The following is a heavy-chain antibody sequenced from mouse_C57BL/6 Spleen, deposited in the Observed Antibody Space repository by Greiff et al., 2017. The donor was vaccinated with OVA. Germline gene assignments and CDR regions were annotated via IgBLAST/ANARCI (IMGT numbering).Heavy chain of an antibody. CDR3: ARSGAYYSNYDPFAY. D-gene: IGHD2-5*01. Sequence: EVQLKQSGPELVKPGDSVKISCKASGYSFTGYFMNWVMQSHGKSLEWIGRINPYNGDTFYNHKFKGKATLTVDKSSSTAHIELRSLTSDDSAVYYCARSGAYYSNYDPFAYWGQGTLVTVSA. J-gene: IGHJ3*01. CDR1: GYSFTGYF. V-gene: IGHV1-20*01. CDR2: INPYNGDT.